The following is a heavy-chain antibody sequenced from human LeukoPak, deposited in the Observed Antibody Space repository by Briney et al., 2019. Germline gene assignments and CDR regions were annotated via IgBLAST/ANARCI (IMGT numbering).Heavy chain of an antibody. V-gene: IGHV3-53*01. CDR1: GFTFSNAW. CDR3: ARVISNFWFDS. Sequence: GGSLRLSCAASGFTFSNAWMNWVRQAPGKGLEWVSVVYIGGTTYYPDSVKGRFTISRDNSKNTLYLQMNSLRAEDTAIYYCARVISNFWFDSWGQGTLVTVSS. J-gene: IGHJ5*01. CDR2: VYIGGTT. D-gene: IGHD4/OR15-4a*01.